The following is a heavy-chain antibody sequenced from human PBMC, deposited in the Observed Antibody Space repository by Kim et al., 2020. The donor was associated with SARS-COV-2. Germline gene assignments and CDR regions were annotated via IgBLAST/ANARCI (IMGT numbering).Heavy chain of an antibody. CDR1: FGSIGSNNYY. D-gene: IGHD3-10*02. CDR2: VHDSGVT. V-gene: IGHV4-39*02. CDR3: AIPVRGAWRDAFDI. J-gene: IGHJ3*02. Sequence: SETLSLTCTVAFGSIGSNNYYCRWIRQPPAKTPEWIGSVHDSGVTDYSPSLQCRVTISLDTPNNHFSLKLTSVTAADTTVYDCAIPVRGAWRDAFDIWGQGTVATVP.